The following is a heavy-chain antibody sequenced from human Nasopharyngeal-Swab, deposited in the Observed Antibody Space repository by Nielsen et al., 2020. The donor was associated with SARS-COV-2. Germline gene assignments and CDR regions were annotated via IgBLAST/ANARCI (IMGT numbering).Heavy chain of an antibody. V-gene: IGHV3-30-3*01. CDR3: AKDVTIFGVVNYYMDV. CDR1: GFTFSSYA. CDR2: ISYDGCNK. Sequence: SLKISCAASGFTFSSYAMHRVRPAPGKGLEWVAVISYDGCNKYYADSVKGRFTISRDNSKNTPYLQMNSLRAEDTAVYYFAKDVTIFGVVNYYMDVWGKGTTVTVSS. D-gene: IGHD3-3*01. J-gene: IGHJ6*03.